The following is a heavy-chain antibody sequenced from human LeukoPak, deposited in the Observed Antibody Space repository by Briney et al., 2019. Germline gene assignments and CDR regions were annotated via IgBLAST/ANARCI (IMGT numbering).Heavy chain of an antibody. CDR3: ATGRSGHTPYDKPRY. V-gene: IGHV3-23*01. Sequence: GGSLRLSCAASGFTFSSYAMSWVRQAPGRGLEWVSGISGSGSSTYYADSVKGRFTISRDYSKNTLYLQMSSLRAEDTAVYYCATGRSGHTPYDKPRYWGQGTLVTVSS. J-gene: IGHJ4*02. CDR2: ISGSGSST. CDR1: GFTFSSYA. D-gene: IGHD3-3*01.